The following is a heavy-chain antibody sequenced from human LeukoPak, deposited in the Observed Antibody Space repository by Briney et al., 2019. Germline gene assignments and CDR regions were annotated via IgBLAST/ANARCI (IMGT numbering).Heavy chain of an antibody. CDR3: AREQMITFGGVMFDP. CDR1: GYTFTRYG. V-gene: IGHV1-18*01. J-gene: IGHJ5*02. CDR2: ISAYNGNT. Sequence: ASVKVSCKASGYTFTRYGISWVRQAPGQGLEWMGWISAYNGNTNYAQKLQGRVTMTTDTSTSTAYMELRSLRSDDTAVYYCAREQMITFGGVMFDPWGQGTLVTVSS. D-gene: IGHD3-16*01.